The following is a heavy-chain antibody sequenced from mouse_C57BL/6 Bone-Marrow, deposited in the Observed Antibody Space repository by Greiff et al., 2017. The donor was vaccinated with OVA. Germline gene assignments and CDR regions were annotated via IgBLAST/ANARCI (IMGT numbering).Heavy chain of an antibody. CDR2: IDPNSGGT. D-gene: IGHD1-1*01. V-gene: IGHV1-72*01. Sequence: VKLMESGAELVKPGASVKLSCKASGYTFTSYWMHWVKQRPGRGLEWIGRIDPNSGGTKYNEKFKSKATLTVDKPSSTAYMQLSSLTSEDSAVYYCARGDYYGSSGNYYAMDYWGQGTSVTVSS. J-gene: IGHJ4*01. CDR3: ARGDYYGSSGNYYAMDY. CDR1: GYTFTSYW.